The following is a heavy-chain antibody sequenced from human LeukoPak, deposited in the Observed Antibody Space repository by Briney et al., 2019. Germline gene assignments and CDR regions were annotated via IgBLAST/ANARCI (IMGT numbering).Heavy chain of an antibody. V-gene: IGHV4-39*01. J-gene: IGHJ4*01. CDR1: GGADSGGFITSSDYY. Sequence: PSETLSLTCSVSGGADSGGFITSSDYYWGWIRQPPGKGQEWVGSVNYSGNTYYSPSLKSRVIITVDTSRNEFSLKLISVTAADTAVYFCARQSSSGDYFGGYYWGHGILVTVSS. D-gene: IGHD2/OR15-2a*01. CDR2: VNYSGNT. CDR3: ARQSSSGDYFGGYY.